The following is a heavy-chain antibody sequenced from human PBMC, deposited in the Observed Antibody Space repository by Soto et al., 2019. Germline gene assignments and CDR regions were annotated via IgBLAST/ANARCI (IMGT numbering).Heavy chain of an antibody. Sequence: ASVKVSCKTSGYTKTGYYVHWVRQAPGQGLEWMGWINPNSGGTNYAQKFQGWVTMTRDTSISTAYMELSRLRSDDTAVYYCARGPATKTTVTTDDAFDIWGQGTMVTVSS. J-gene: IGHJ3*02. V-gene: IGHV1-2*04. CDR2: INPNSGGT. D-gene: IGHD4-17*01. CDR3: ARGPATKTTVTTDDAFDI. CDR1: GYTKTGYY.